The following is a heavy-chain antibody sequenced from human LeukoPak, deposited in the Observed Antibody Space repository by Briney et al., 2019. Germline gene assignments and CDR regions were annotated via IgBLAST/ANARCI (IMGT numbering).Heavy chain of an antibody. CDR2: IIPILGIA. Sequence: ASVKVSCKASGGTFSSYTISWVRQAPGQGLEWMGRIIPILGIANYAQKFQGRVTITADKSTSTAYMELSGLRSEDTAVYYCASYGSGWYSGDYWGQGTLVTVSS. CDR3: ASYGSGWYSGDY. V-gene: IGHV1-69*02. CDR1: GGTFSSYT. J-gene: IGHJ4*02. D-gene: IGHD6-19*01.